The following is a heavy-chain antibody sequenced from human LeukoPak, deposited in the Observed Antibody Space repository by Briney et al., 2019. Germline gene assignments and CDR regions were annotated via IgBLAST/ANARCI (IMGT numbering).Heavy chain of an antibody. CDR1: GGTFSSYA. Sequence: SVKVSCKASGGTFSSYAISWVRQAPGQGLEWMGGIIPIFGTANYAQKFQGRVTITADKSTSTAYMELSSLRSEDTAVYYCAREGIVGATFERYYFDYWGQGTLVTVSS. CDR2: IIPIFGTA. J-gene: IGHJ4*02. V-gene: IGHV1-69*06. CDR3: AREGIVGATFERYYFDY. D-gene: IGHD1-26*01.